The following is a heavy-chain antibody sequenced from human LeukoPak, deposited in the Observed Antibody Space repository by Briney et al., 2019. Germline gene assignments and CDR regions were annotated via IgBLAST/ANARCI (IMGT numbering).Heavy chain of an antibody. CDR2: ISHSESA. D-gene: IGHD4-11*01. CDR1: GGSISSGANY. V-gene: IGHV4-30-2*01. CDR3: ARDGGTTSNPSHDTFAI. Sequence: SETLSLTCTVTGGSISSGANYWSWIRQPPGRGLEWIGNISHSESAYYSPSLESRITISVDRSKNQFSLKLKSVTAADTAIYYCARDGGTTSNPSHDTFAIWGQGTMVAVSS. J-gene: IGHJ3*02.